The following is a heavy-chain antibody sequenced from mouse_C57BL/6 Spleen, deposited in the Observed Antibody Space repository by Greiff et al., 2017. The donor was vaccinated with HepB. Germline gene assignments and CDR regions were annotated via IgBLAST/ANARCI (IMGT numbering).Heavy chain of an antibody. J-gene: IGHJ2*01. CDR1: GFTFSSYG. CDR3: ARERFITTVVATPYFDY. D-gene: IGHD1-1*01. Sequence: EVQRVESGGDLVKPGGSLKLSCAASGFTFSSYGMSWVRQTPDKRLEWVATISSGGSYTYYPDSVKGRFTISRDNAKNTLYLQMSSLKSEDTAMYYCARERFITTVVATPYFDYWGQGTTLTVSS. V-gene: IGHV5-6*01. CDR2: ISSGGSYT.